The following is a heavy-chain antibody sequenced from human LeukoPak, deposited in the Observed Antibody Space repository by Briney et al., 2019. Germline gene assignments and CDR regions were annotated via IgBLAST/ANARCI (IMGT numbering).Heavy chain of an antibody. D-gene: IGHD2-2*02. CDR2: ISAYNGNT. CDR3: ARPKYLGYCSSTSCYSAFDI. CDR1: GYTFTSYG. Sequence: ASVKVSCKASGYTFTSYGISWVRQAPGQGLEWMGWISAYNGNTNYAQKLQARVTMTTDTSTSTVYMELRSLRSDDTAVYYCARPKYLGYCSSTSCYSAFDIWGPGTMVTVSS. J-gene: IGHJ3*02. V-gene: IGHV1-18*01.